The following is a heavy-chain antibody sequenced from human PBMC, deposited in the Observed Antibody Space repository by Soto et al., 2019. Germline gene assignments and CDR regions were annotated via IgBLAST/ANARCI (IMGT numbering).Heavy chain of an antibody. Sequence: QMQLLESGPGLVKPSETLSLTCAVSSASIDNNWNWVRQPPGKGLEWIGEIHQSGISYKNPSLKSPVTMSVDKSKNQFSLNLSSVTAADTAVYFCARSFGWYACDPWGQGTLVTVSS. CDR2: IHQSGIS. V-gene: IGHV4-4*02. CDR1: SASIDNN. D-gene: IGHD6-19*01. CDR3: ARSFGWYACDP. J-gene: IGHJ5*02.